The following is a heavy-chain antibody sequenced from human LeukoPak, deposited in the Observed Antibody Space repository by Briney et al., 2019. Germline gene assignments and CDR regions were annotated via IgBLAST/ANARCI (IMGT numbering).Heavy chain of an antibody. J-gene: IGHJ4*02. CDR1: GYTFSNYG. Sequence: ASVKVSCKASGYTFSNYGITWVRQAPGQGLEWMGWISAYNGNTNYTQRLQGRVTTTTDTFTSTAYMDLRSLRSDDTAVYYCARDNYDSCGFSLDYWGQGTVVTVSS. CDR2: ISAYNGNT. V-gene: IGHV1-18*01. CDR3: ARDNYDSCGFSLDY. D-gene: IGHD3-22*01.